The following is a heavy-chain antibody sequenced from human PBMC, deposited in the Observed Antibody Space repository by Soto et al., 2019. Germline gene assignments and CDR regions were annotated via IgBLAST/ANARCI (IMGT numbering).Heavy chain of an antibody. CDR2: IIPIFGTA. CDR3: ARVGICISTSCFDYYYYGMDV. CDR1: GGTFSSYA. J-gene: IGHJ6*02. Sequence: SVKVSCKASGGTFSSYAISWVRQAPGQGLEWMGGIIPIFGTANYAQKFQGRVTITADESTSTAYMELSSLRSEDTAVYYCARVGICISTSCFDYYYYGMDVWGQGTTVTVSS. D-gene: IGHD2-2*01. V-gene: IGHV1-69*13.